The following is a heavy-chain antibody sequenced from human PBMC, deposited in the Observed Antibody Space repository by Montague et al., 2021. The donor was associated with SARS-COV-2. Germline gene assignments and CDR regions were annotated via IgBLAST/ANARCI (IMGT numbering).Heavy chain of an antibody. V-gene: IGHV4-4*02. Sequence: SETLSLTCTVSGDSISRSNWWTWVRQPPGKGTAWIGEIYHSGSPNYNPSLKSRVTISVDRSKSQFSLNLRSVTAADTAVYYCAGKTIYFDYWGQGTLVTVSS. CDR3: AGKTIYFDY. D-gene: IGHD1/OR15-1a*01. CDR2: IYHSGSP. CDR1: GDSISRSNW. J-gene: IGHJ4*02.